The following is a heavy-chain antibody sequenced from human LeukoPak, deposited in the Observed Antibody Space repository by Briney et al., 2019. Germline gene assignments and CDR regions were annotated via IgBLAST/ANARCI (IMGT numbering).Heavy chain of an antibody. D-gene: IGHD3-3*01. CDR1: GGSISSYY. Sequence: SETLSLTCTVSGGSISSYYWSWIRQPPGKGLEWTGYIYYSGSTNYNPSLKSRVTISVDTSKNQFSLKLSSVTAADTAVYYCARVSAYEWSWFDPWGQGTLVTVSS. V-gene: IGHV4-59*01. CDR2: IYYSGST. J-gene: IGHJ5*02. CDR3: ARVSAYEWSWFDP.